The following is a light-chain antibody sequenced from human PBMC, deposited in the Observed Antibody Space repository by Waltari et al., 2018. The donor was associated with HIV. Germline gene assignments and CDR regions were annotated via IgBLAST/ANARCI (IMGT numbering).Light chain of an antibody. CDR2: TAS. V-gene: IGKV1-39*01. J-gene: IGKJ4*01. CDR3: QQSYSDPPT. Sequence: DIQITQAPSYLSASVGDRVTIPCRASQSISSFLNWYQQKPGKAPSLLIYTASSLQSGVPSRFRGSGSGTDFTLTISSLQPEDFATYYCQQSYSDPPTFGGGSKVAIK. CDR1: QSISSF.